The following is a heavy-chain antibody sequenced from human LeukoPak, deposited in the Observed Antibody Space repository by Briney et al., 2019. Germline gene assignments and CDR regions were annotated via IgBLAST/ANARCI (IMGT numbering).Heavy chain of an antibody. J-gene: IGHJ5*02. Sequence: SETLSLTCTVSGGSINNYYWSWVRQPPGAGLEWLAYIYYTGSTNYNPSLKTRLTISVDTSKNQFSLKLSSVTAADTAVYYCARGTFSSGWYRGINPWGQGTLVTVSS. CDR1: GGSINNYY. CDR2: IYYTGST. D-gene: IGHD6-19*01. CDR3: ARGTFSSGWYRGINP. V-gene: IGHV4-59*12.